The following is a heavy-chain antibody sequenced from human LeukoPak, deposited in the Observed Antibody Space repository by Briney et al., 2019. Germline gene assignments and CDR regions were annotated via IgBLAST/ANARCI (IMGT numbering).Heavy chain of an antibody. J-gene: IGHJ3*02. Sequence: GGSLRLSCAASGFTFSSYSMNWVRQAPGKGLEWVSYISSSSSTIYYADSVKGRFTISRDNAKNSLYLQMNSLRAEDTAVYYCARSGGTAKLDIDAFDIWGQGAMVTVSS. V-gene: IGHV3-48*01. CDR1: GFTFSSYS. CDR2: ISSSSSTI. D-gene: IGHD5-18*01. CDR3: ARSGGTAKLDIDAFDI.